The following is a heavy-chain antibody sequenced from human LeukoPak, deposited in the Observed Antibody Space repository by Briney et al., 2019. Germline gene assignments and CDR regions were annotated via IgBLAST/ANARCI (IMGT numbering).Heavy chain of an antibody. CDR3: AKSTSASSWYYFDY. J-gene: IGHJ4*02. Sequence: SGGSLRLSCAASGFTFSDYYMSWIRQAPGKGLEWVSYISGSGGSTYYADSVKGRFTISRDNSKNTLYLQMNSLRAEDTAVYYCAKSTSASSWYYFDYWGQGTLVTVSS. CDR2: ISGSGGST. CDR1: GFTFSDYY. D-gene: IGHD6-13*01. V-gene: IGHV3-23*01.